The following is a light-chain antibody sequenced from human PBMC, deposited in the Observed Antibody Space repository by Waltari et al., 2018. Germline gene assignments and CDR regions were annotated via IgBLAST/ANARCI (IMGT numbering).Light chain of an antibody. J-gene: IGLJ3*02. CDR3: CSYAGSAIWV. CDR2: EDN. V-gene: IGLV2-23*01. CDR1: SRDVGSYNL. Sequence: QSALTQPASVSGSPGQSITISCTGTSRDVGSYNLVSWYQQHPGKAPKRMIYEDNKRPSGVSNRFSGSKSGNTASLTISGLQAEDEADYYCCSYAGSAIWVFGGGTKLTVL.